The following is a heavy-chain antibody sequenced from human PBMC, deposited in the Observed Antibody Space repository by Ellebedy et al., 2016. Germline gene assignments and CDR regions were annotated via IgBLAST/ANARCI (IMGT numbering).Heavy chain of an antibody. CDR2: IKQDGSEK. Sequence: GGSLRLXCAASGFTFSSYWMSWVRQAPGKGLEWVANIKQDGSEKYYVDSVKGRFTISRDNAKNSLYLQMNSLRAEDTAVYYCARIVVVTAIRYYYYGMDVWGQGTTVTVSS. CDR3: ARIVVVTAIRYYYYGMDV. V-gene: IGHV3-7*01. CDR1: GFTFSSYW. D-gene: IGHD2-21*02. J-gene: IGHJ6*02.